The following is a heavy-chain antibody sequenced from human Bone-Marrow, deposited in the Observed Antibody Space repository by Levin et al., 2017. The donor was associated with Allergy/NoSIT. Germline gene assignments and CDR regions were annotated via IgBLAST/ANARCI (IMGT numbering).Heavy chain of an antibody. CDR1: GFNFNIYG. CDR3: ARVFYFESSGYYYP. Sequence: GASVKVSCKASGFNFNIYGIIWVRQAPGQGLEWMGWISGYNGNTDYAQNIQGRVSMTTDTSTSTAYMELRNLRSDDTAVYYCARVFYFESSGYYYPWGQGTLVTVSS. D-gene: IGHD3-22*01. J-gene: IGHJ5*02. V-gene: IGHV1-18*01. CDR2: ISGYNGNT.